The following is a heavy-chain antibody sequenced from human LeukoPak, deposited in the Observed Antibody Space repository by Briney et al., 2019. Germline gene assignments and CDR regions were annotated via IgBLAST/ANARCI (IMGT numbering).Heavy chain of an antibody. CDR3: AKSLFTSATGTGRAFHI. D-gene: IGHD1-1*01. V-gene: IGHV3-23*01. CDR1: GFSFSAYP. CDR2: ISASGDVT. J-gene: IGHJ3*02. Sequence: SGGSLRLSCAGSGFSFSAYPMGWVRQAPGKGLQWLSGISASGDVTFHADRVKGRFAISRDNSKNTLYLQMTGLRAGDTAEYYCAKSLFTSATGTGRAFHIWGQGTMVTVSS.